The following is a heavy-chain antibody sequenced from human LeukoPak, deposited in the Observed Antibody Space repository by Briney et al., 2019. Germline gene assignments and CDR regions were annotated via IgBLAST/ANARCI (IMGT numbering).Heavy chain of an antibody. D-gene: IGHD3-10*01. CDR2: IYYSGST. V-gene: IGHV4-39*01. CDR1: GGSISSSSYH. Sequence: SETLSLTCTVSGGSISSSSYHWGWIRQPPGKGLEWIGSIYYSGSTYYNPSLKSRVTISVDTSKNQFSLKLSSVTAADTAVYYCARSSKLLKSFDYWGQGTLVTVSS. J-gene: IGHJ4*02. CDR3: ARSSKLLKSFDY.